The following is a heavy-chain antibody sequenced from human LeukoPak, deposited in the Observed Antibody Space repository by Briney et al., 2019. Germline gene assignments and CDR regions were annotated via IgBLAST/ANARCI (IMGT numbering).Heavy chain of an antibody. V-gene: IGHV3-30-3*01. CDR1: GFTFSNYD. D-gene: IGHD3-10*01. Sequence: GGSLRLSCAASGFTFSNYDMHWVRQAPGKGLEWVAVISYDGSNKYYADSVSGRFTISRDNSKNTLYLQVNSLRPEDTAVYYCARDGLYASGSYYFDYWGQGTLVTVSS. CDR3: ARDGLYASGSYYFDY. CDR2: ISYDGSNK. J-gene: IGHJ4*02.